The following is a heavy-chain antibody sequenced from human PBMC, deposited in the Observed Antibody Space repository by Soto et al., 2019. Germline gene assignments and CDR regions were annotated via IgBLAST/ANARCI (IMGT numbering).Heavy chain of an antibody. V-gene: IGHV1-69*01. CDR1: GGTFGSYA. Sequence: QVQLVQSGAEVKKPGSSVKVSCKASGGTFGSYAISWVRQAPGQGLEWMGGIIPIPGTGNYEQKFQGRGTIAADESTSTAYMELSSLRSEDTAVYYCARSQGSSTSLEIYYYYYYGMDVWGQGTTVTVSS. CDR3: ARSQGSSTSLEIYYYYYYGMDV. J-gene: IGHJ6*02. CDR2: IIPIPGTG. D-gene: IGHD2-2*01.